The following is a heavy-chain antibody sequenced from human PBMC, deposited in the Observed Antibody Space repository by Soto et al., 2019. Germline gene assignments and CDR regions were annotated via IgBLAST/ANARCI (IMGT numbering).Heavy chain of an antibody. CDR1: GFTFSSYS. V-gene: IGHV3-48*01. D-gene: IGHD4-4*01. J-gene: IGHJ5*02. CDR2: ISSSSSTI. Sequence: GGSLRLSCAASGFTFSSYSMNWVRQAPGKGLEWVSYISSSSSTIYYADSVKGRLTISRDKAKNSLYLQMNSLRAEDTAVYYCAGSTVTTGPYNWFDPWGQGTLVTVSS. CDR3: AGSTVTTGPYNWFDP.